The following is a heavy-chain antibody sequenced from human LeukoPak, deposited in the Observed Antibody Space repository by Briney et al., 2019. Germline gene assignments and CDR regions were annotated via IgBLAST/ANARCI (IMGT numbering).Heavy chain of an antibody. CDR3: ARSLRLRYFDWLPIDY. V-gene: IGHV4-34*01. J-gene: IGHJ4*02. D-gene: IGHD3-9*01. CDR1: GGSFSGYY. CDR2: INHSGST. Sequence: SETLSLTCAVYGGSFSGYYRSWIRQPPGKGLEWIGEINHSGSTNYNPSLKSRVTISVDTSKNQFSLKLSSVTAADTAVYCCARSLRLRYFDWLPIDYWGQGTLVTVSS.